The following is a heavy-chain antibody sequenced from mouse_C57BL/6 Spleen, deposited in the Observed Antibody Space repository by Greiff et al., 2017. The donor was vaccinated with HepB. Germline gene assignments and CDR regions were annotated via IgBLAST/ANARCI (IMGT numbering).Heavy chain of an antibody. Sequence: VQLQQSGAELGKPGASVKISCKASGNALRSYWMNWVKQRPGKGLEWIGQIYLGDGDTNYNGKFKGKATLTADKSSSTAYMQLSSLTSEDSAVYFCATYDYDSAMDYWGQGTSVTVSS. V-gene: IGHV1-80*01. D-gene: IGHD2-4*01. CDR2: IYLGDGDT. CDR1: GNALRSYW. CDR3: ATYDYDSAMDY. J-gene: IGHJ4*01.